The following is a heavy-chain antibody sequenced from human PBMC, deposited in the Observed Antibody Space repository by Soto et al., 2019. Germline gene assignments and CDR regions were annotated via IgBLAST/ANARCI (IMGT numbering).Heavy chain of an antibody. CDR3: AAEGSYDILTGFYTPRSFDT. CDR2: IFYSGAT. J-gene: IGHJ3*02. Sequence: SETLSLTCTASGGSITRYYWSWIRQPPGKGLEWIGNIFYSGATNYSPSLKSRLTISVDTSKNQFSLTLRSVTAADTAVYYCAAEGSYDILTGFYTPRSFDTWGQGTMVTVSS. D-gene: IGHD3-9*01. V-gene: IGHV4-59*01. CDR1: GGSITRYY.